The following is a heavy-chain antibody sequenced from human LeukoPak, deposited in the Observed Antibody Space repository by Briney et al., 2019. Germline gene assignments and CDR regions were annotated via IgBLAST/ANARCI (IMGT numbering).Heavy chain of an antibody. D-gene: IGHD2-2*01. Sequence: PGRSLRLSCAASGFTFDDYAMHWVRQAPGKGLEWVSGISWNSGSIDYADSVKGRFTISRDNAKNSLYVQMNSLRAEDTALYYCVKSGGSTSSGYAFDIWGQGTMVTVSS. CDR2: ISWNSGSI. V-gene: IGHV3-9*01. J-gene: IGHJ3*02. CDR1: GFTFDDYA. CDR3: VKSGGSTSSGYAFDI.